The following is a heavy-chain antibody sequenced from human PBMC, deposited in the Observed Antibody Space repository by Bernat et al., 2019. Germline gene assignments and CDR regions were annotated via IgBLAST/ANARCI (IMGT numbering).Heavy chain of an antibody. Sequence: QVQLVESGGGVVQPGRSLRLSCAASGFTFSSYAMHWVRQAPGKGLEWVAVIYYDGSNKYYADSVKGRFTISRDNSKNTLYLQMNSRRAEDTAVYYCAREGHYLLYYYYGMDVWGQGTTVTVSS. CDR2: IYYDGSNK. J-gene: IGHJ6*02. V-gene: IGHV3-30*03. D-gene: IGHD3-16*01. CDR3: AREGHYLLYYYYGMDV. CDR1: GFTFSSYA.